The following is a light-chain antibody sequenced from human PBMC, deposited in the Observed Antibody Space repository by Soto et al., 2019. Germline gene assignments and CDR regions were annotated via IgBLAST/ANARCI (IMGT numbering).Light chain of an antibody. J-gene: IGKJ2*01. CDR2: GAS. Sequence: ETVLTQSPATLSVSPGERATLSCRASKSISSDLAWYQQKPGQAPRLLIYGASTTATGIPGRFSGSGSGREVTLTISSLQSEDFAVYYCQKYNNWMRNFVEGTKLEIK. V-gene: IGKV3-15*01. CDR1: KSISSD. CDR3: QKYNNWMRN.